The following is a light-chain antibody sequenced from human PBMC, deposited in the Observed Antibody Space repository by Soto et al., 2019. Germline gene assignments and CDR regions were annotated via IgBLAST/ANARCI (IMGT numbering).Light chain of an antibody. CDR2: EVS. Sequence: QSVLTQPASMSGSPGQSITISCTGTSSDVGSYNLVSWYQQHPGKAPKLMIYEVSKRPSGVSNRFSGSKSGNTASLTISGLQAEDEADYYCCSYAGSSIVVFGGGTKLTVL. V-gene: IGLV2-23*02. CDR3: CSYAGSSIVV. CDR1: SSDVGSYNL. J-gene: IGLJ2*01.